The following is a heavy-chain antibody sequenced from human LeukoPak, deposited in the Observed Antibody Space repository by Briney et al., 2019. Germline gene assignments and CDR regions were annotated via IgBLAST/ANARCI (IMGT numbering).Heavy chain of an antibody. V-gene: IGHV3-23*01. D-gene: IGHD3-10*01. J-gene: IGHJ4*02. CDR1: GFIFSRYG. Sequence: GGSLRLSCAASGFIFSRYGMSWVRQAPGKGLEWVSAISGSGDRTYYADSVKGRFTISRDNSKNTLFLHMNSLRAEDTAVYSCAKGYYGSGSYGWFDYWGQGTLVTVSS. CDR2: ISGSGDRT. CDR3: AKGYYGSGSYGWFDY.